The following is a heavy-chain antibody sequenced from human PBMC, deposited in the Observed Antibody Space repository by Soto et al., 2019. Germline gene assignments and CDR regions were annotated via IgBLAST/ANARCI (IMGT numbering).Heavy chain of an antibody. CDR1: GGTCRGYS. Sequence: GGPLRLWCAAAGGTCRGYSRSWVRQVPGKGLEWVSSVSSSSSYIYYADSVKGRFTISRDNAKNSLYLQMSSLRAEDTAVYYCARVHYYDSSAYYLWGQRTLVTGSS. D-gene: IGHD3-22*01. CDR3: ARVHYYDSSAYYL. CDR2: VSSSSSYI. J-gene: IGHJ4*02. V-gene: IGHV3-21*01.